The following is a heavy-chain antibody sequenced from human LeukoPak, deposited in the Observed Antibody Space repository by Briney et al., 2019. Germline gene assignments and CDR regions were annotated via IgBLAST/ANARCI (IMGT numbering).Heavy chain of an antibody. V-gene: IGHV3-66*01. Sequence: GGSLRLSCAGSGFTLSSKYMSWVRQAPGKGLEWVSVIYSGGSTDYADSVKGRFTMSRDNSKNMLYLQMNSLRVDDTAVYFCARGRGYSGYDVSLPFDYGGQGTLVTVSA. J-gene: IGHJ4*02. CDR3: ARGRGYSGYDVSLPFDY. CDR2: IYSGGST. D-gene: IGHD5-12*01. CDR1: GFTLSSKY.